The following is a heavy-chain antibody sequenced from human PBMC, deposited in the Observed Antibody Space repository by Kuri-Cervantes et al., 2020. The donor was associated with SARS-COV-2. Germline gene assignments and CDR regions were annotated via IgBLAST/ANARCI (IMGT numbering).Heavy chain of an antibody. Sequence: ASVKVSCKASGYTFTGYYMHWVRQAPGQGLEWMGWINPNSGGTNYAQKLQGRVTMTTDTSTSTAYMELRSLRSDDTAVYCCARVGEDIVVVPAAIPYYYHYMDVWGKGTTVTVSS. CDR1: GYTFTGYY. CDR2: INPNSGGT. CDR3: ARVGEDIVVVPAAIPYYYHYMDV. J-gene: IGHJ6*03. D-gene: IGHD2-2*01. V-gene: IGHV1-2*02.